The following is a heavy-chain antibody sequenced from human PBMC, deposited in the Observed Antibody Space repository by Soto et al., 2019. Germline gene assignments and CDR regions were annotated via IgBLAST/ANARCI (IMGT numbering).Heavy chain of an antibody. J-gene: IGHJ1*01. Sequence: PGGSLRLSCAASGFTVSSNYMSWVRQAPGKGLEWVSVIYSGGSTYYADSVKGRFTISRDNSKNTLYLQMNSLRAEDTAVYYCALRYSGYDYSYFQHWGQGTLVTVSS. D-gene: IGHD5-12*01. CDR3: ALRYSGYDYSYFQH. CDR2: IYSGGST. CDR1: GFTVSSNY. V-gene: IGHV3-66*01.